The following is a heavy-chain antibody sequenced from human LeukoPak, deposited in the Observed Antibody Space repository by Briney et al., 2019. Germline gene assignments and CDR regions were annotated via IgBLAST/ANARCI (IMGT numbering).Heavy chain of an antibody. J-gene: IGHJ6*02. Sequence: GRSLRLSCVASGFTFSSYGMHWVRQAPGKGLERVEVIWYDGSNKYYADSVKGRFTISRDNSKNTLYLQMNSLRAEDTAVYYCVRDIAAAGAYGMDVWGQGTTVTVSS. V-gene: IGHV3-33*01. D-gene: IGHD6-13*01. CDR2: IWYDGSNK. CDR1: GFTFSSYG. CDR3: VRDIAAAGAYGMDV.